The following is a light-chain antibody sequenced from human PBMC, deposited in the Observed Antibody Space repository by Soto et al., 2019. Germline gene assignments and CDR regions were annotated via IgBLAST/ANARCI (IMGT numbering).Light chain of an antibody. V-gene: IGKV3-20*01. Sequence: EIVLTQSPGTLSLSPGERVTLPCRASQSVTSNFLAWYQQRPGQAPRLLIYGASSRATGIPDRFSGSGSGTDFTLTISRLEPEDFAVYYCHHYVYGRDTFGQGTRLEIK. J-gene: IGKJ5*01. CDR1: QSVTSNF. CDR3: HHYVYGRDT. CDR2: GAS.